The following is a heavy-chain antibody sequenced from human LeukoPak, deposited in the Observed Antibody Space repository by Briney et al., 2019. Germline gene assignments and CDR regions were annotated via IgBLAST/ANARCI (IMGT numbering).Heavy chain of an antibody. CDR2: IYYSGST. D-gene: IGHD6-19*01. CDR1: GGSISSSSYY. Sequence: PSETLSLTCTVSGGSISSSSYYWGWIRQPPGKGLEWIGSIYYSGSTYYNPSLKSRVTISVDTSKNQFSLKLSSVTAADTAVYCCARSYSSGWYVWLVPPDYWGQGTLVTVSS. CDR3: ARSYSSGWYVWLVPPDY. J-gene: IGHJ4*02. V-gene: IGHV4-39*01.